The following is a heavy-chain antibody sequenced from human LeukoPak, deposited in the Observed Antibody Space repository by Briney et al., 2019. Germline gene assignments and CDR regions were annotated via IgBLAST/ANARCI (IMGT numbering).Heavy chain of an antibody. Sequence: GGSLRLSCAASGFTFSSYSMNWVRQAPGKGLEWISYITTSGGAKNYADSVKGRFTISRDNAENTLYLQMNGLTAEDTAMYYCARDSYQDYYGRFDPWGQGTLVIVSS. CDR2: ITTSGGAK. CDR1: GFTFSSYS. J-gene: IGHJ5*02. D-gene: IGHD3-10*01. V-gene: IGHV3-48*01. CDR3: ARDSYQDYYGRFDP.